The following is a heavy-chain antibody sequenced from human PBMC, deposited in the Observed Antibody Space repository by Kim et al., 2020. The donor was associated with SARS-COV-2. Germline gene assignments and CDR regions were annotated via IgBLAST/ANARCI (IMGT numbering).Heavy chain of an antibody. CDR3: ARGFGGGSYYAYYYGMDV. Sequence: GGSLRLSCAASGFTFSSYWMHWVRQAPGKGLVWVSRINSDGSSTSYADSVKGRFTISRDNAKNTLYLQMNSLRAEDTAVYYCARGFGGGSYYAYYYGMDVWVQGTTVTVSS. D-gene: IGHD1-26*01. CDR2: INSDGSST. V-gene: IGHV3-74*01. CDR1: GFTFSSYW. J-gene: IGHJ6*02.